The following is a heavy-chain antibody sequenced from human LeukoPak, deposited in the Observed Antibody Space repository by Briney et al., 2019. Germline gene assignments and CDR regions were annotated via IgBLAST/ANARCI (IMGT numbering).Heavy chain of an antibody. D-gene: IGHD5-18*01. J-gene: IGHJ4*02. CDR2: ISSSNSYI. CDR3: ARDQLDTAMVPDY. Sequence: PGGSLRLSCAASGFTFSSYSMNWVRQAPGKGLEWVSSISSSNSYIYYADSVKGRFTISRDNAKNSLYLQMNSLRAEDTAVYYCARDQLDTAMVPDYWGQGTLVTVSS. V-gene: IGHV3-21*01. CDR1: GFTFSSYS.